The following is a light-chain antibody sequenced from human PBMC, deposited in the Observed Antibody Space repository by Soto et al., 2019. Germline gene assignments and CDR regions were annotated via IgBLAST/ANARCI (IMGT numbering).Light chain of an antibody. V-gene: IGKV3-20*01. Sequence: EIVLTHFPGTLSLSPGERATLSCRASQSVSNNYLAWYQQKPGQAPSLVILGASNSATGIPDRFSASGSGTEFTLTISRLEPEDVAVYYCQQYDTSPLTFGHGTKVEI. CDR2: GAS. CDR3: QQYDTSPLT. J-gene: IGKJ1*01. CDR1: QSVSNNY.